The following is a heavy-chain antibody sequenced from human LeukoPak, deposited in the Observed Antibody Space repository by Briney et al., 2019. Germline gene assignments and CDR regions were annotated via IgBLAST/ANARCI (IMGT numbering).Heavy chain of an antibody. J-gene: IGHJ4*02. CDR3: ATDRSSGYFRHPFDY. D-gene: IGHD3-22*01. V-gene: IGHV3-30-3*01. Sequence: GGSLRLSCTASGFTFSSYAMHWVRQAPGKGLQWLALTSDDGSTKYYADSVKGRFTISRDNSKNTLFLQMNSLSAEDTAVYYCATDRSSGYFRHPFDYWGQGTLVTVSS. CDR1: GFTFSSYA. CDR2: TSDDGSTK.